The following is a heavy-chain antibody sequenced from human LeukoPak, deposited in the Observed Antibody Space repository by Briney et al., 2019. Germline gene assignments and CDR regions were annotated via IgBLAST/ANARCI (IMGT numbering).Heavy chain of an antibody. CDR3: ARVGSGWYFDY. CDR1: GFTFSSYS. Sequence: GGSLRLSCAASGFTFSSYSMNWVRQAPGKGLEWVSSISSSSSYIYYADSVKGRFTISRGNAKNSLYLQMNSLRAEDTAVYYCARVGSGWYFDYWGQGTLVTVSS. CDR2: ISSSSSYI. V-gene: IGHV3-21*01. D-gene: IGHD6-19*01. J-gene: IGHJ4*02.